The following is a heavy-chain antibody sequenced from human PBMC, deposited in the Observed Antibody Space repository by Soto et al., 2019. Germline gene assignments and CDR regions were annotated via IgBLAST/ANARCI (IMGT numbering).Heavy chain of an antibody. CDR2: TNPGDSDT. D-gene: IGHD3-3*02. V-gene: IGHV5-51*01. CDR3: ASHVSGNWFDP. Sequence: GESLKISCNASGYSFSRYWIGWVRQMPGKGLEWMGITNPGDSDTRYRPSFQGQVTISVDKSISTAYLQWSSLKASDTAMYYCASHVSGNWFDPWGKGTLVTVSS. J-gene: IGHJ5*02. CDR1: GYSFSRYW.